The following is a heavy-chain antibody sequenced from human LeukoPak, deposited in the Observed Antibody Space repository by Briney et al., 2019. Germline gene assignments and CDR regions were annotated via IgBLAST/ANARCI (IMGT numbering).Heavy chain of an antibody. CDR3: AREPPYYYGSGSYGKYFQH. CDR1: GGSISSSNW. V-gene: IGHV4-4*02. CDR2: IYHSGST. D-gene: IGHD3-10*01. Sequence: PSGTLSLTCAVSGGSISSSNWWSWVRQPPGKGLEWIGEIYHSGSTNYNPSLKSRVTISVDKSKNQFSLKLSSVTAADTAVYYCAREPPYYYGSGSYGKYFQHWSQGTLVTVSS. J-gene: IGHJ1*01.